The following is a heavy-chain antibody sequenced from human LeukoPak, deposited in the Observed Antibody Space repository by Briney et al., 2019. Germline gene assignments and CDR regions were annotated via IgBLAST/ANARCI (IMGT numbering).Heavy chain of an antibody. J-gene: IGHJ4*02. CDR2: IYYSGST. CDR1: GGSVSSGSYY. CDR3: ARDRGYDSSGYYSAAGSD. V-gene: IGHV4-61*03. Sequence: PSETLSLTCSVFGGSVSSGSYYWSWIRQSPGKGLEWIGCIYYSGSTNYNPSLRGRVAMSIDTSKNHFSLKLSSVTAADTAVYYCARDRGYDSSGYYSAAGSDWGQGTLVTVSS. D-gene: IGHD3-22*01.